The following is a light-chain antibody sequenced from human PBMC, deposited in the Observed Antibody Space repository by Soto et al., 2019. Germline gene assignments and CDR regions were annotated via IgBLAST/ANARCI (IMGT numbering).Light chain of an antibody. Sequence: EIFLTQSPDTLSLFPGERATLSCRASQSVTNYIAWYQQRPGQAPRLLIYDASNRATGVPARFSGSGSGTDFTLTISDLEPADFGLYYCQQRLNWPPGFGQGTKVEIK. CDR1: QSVTNY. V-gene: IGKV3-11*01. CDR3: QQRLNWPPG. CDR2: DAS. J-gene: IGKJ1*01.